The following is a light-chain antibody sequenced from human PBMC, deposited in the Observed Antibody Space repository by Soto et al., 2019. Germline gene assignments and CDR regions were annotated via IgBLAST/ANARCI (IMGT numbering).Light chain of an antibody. CDR2: GAS. V-gene: IGKV3-20*01. CDR1: QSVSSSY. J-gene: IGKJ1*01. Sequence: EIVLTQSPGTLSLSPGERATLSCRASQSVSSSYLAWYQQKPGQAPRLLIYGASSRATGIPDRFSGSGSGTDFTLTISRLEPEDFAVYYCQQYGSSPPKTFGQGTNV. CDR3: QQYGSSPPKT.